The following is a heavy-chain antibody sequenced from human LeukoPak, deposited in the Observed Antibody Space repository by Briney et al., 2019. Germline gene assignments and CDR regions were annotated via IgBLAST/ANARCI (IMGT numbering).Heavy chain of an antibody. CDR1: GFTFSSYA. V-gene: IGHV3-30*04. J-gene: IGHJ6*02. D-gene: IGHD3-3*01. Sequence: GGSLRLSCAASGFTFSSYALHWVRQAPGKGLEWVAVISYDASNKYYSDSVKGRFTISRDHSKNTLYIQMNSLRVEDTAVYYCAKDLGGSGDFWSGYYDYYYSGMDVWGQGTTVTVSS. CDR2: ISYDASNK. CDR3: AKDLGGSGDFWSGYYDYYYSGMDV.